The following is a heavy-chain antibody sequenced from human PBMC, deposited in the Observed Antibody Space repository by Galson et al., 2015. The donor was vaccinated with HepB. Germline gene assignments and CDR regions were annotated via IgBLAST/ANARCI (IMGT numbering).Heavy chain of an antibody. J-gene: IGHJ4*02. CDR1: GYSFRSNW. V-gene: IGHV5-10-1*01. CDR2: IDPSDSYT. D-gene: IGHD6-13*01. Sequence: QSGAEVKKPGESLRISCKGSGYSFRSNWISWVRQMPGKGLEWMGRIDPSDSYTNYSPSFQGHVTISGDNSISTAYLQWSSLKASDTAMYYCVQHEYAAALIYYFDYWGQGTLVTVSS. CDR3: VQHEYAAALIYYFDY.